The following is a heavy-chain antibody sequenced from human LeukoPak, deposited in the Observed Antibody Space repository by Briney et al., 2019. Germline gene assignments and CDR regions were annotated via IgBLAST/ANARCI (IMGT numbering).Heavy chain of an antibody. CDR1: GGSISSYY. J-gene: IGHJ4*02. D-gene: IGHD5-18*01. CDR3: ARHKGYIRWDYFDY. CDR2: IYYSGST. V-gene: IGHV4-59*08. Sequence: SETLSLTCTVSGGSISSYYWSRIRQPPGKGLEWIGYIYYSGSTNYNPSLKSRVTISVDTSKNQFSLKLSSVTAADTAVYYCARHKGYIRWDYFDYWGQGTLVTVSS.